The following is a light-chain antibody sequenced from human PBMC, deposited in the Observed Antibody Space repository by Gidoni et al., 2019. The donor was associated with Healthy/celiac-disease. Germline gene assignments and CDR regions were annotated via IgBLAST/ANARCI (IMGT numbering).Light chain of an antibody. V-gene: IGLV1-47*02. Sequence: QSVLPQPPSASGTPGQRVTISCSGSSSNIGSNYVYWYQQLPGTAPKLLIYSNNQRPSGVPDRFSGSKSGTSASLAISGLRSEDEADYYCAAWDDSLSVNWVFGGGTKLTVL. J-gene: IGLJ3*02. CDR2: SNN. CDR1: SSNIGSNY. CDR3: AAWDDSLSVNWV.